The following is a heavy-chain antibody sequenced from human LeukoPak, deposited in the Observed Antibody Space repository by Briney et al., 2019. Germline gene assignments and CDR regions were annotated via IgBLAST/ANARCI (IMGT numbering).Heavy chain of an antibody. D-gene: IGHD6-13*01. Sequence: GGSLRLSCAASGFTFSSYSMNWVRQAPGKGLEWVSSISSSSSYIYYADSVKGRFTISRDNAKNSLYLQMNSLRAEDTAVYYCAREYSSSWYNYYYGMDVWGQGTTVTVSS. CDR2: ISSSSSYI. J-gene: IGHJ6*02. V-gene: IGHV3-21*01. CDR3: AREYSSSWYNYYYGMDV. CDR1: GFTFSSYS.